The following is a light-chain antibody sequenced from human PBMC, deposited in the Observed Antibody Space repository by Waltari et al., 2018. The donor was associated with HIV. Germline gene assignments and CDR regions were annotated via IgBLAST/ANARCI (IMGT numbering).Light chain of an antibody. V-gene: IGLV2-14*01. Sequence: QSALTQPASVSGSPGQSITISCTGTSSDIGGHYSVSWYPHLPGKAPKLLIYAVTSRPSGVSNRFSGSKSGNTASLTISGLQGEDEADYYCLSYTITNTLVFGGGTKLTVL. CDR1: SSDIGGHYS. CDR2: AVT. CDR3: LSYTITNTLV. J-gene: IGLJ3*02.